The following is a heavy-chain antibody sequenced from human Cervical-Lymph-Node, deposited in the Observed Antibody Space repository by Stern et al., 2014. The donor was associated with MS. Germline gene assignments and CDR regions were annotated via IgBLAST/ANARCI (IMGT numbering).Heavy chain of an antibody. J-gene: IGHJ4*02. V-gene: IGHV4-39*01. CDR1: GGSIRHSSYY. CDR3: ARHNPFGDYYRYFDN. D-gene: IGHD4-17*01. Sequence: QLQLQESGPGLVKPSETLSLTCTVSGGSIRHSSYYWGWVRQSPGKGLEWVGGLYYSGSAYYKPSLQRRITLSQDSSKNQMSLKVTSVTAADTAVYFCARHNPFGDYYRYFDNWGQGALVTVSS. CDR2: LYYSGSA.